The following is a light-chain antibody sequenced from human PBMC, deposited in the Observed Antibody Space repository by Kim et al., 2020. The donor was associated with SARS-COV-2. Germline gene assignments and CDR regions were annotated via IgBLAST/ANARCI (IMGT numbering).Light chain of an antibody. Sequence: PPGERATLSCRASQSVSSGYLAWYQQKPGQAPRLLIYGASSRATGIPDRFSGSGSGTDFTLTISRLEPEDFAVYYCQQYHTTPRTFGQGTKVDIK. J-gene: IGKJ1*01. CDR2: GAS. CDR1: QSVSSGY. V-gene: IGKV3-20*01. CDR3: QQYHTTPRT.